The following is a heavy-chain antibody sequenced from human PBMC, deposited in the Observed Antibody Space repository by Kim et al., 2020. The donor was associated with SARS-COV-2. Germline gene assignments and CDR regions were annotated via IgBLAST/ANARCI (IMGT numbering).Heavy chain of an antibody. V-gene: IGHV4-39*07. CDR1: GGSISSSSYY. CDR2: IYYSGST. J-gene: IGHJ6*02. CDR3: ARDDEFTYCSGGSCYSGYGMDV. Sequence: SETLSLTCTVSGGSISSSSYYWGWIRQPPGKGLEWIGSIYYSGSTYYNPSLKSRVTISVDTSKNQFSLKLSSVTAADTAVYYCARDDEFTYCSGGSCYSGYGMDVWGQGTTVTVSS. D-gene: IGHD2-15*01.